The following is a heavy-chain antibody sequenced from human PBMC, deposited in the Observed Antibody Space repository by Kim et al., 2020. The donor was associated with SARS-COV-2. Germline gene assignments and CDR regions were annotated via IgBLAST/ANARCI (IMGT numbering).Heavy chain of an antibody. CDR3: AKDHSSSWYRHYYYGMDV. Sequence: GGSLRLSCAASGFTFSSYGMHWVRQAPGKGLEWVAVISYDGSNKYYADSVKGRFTISRDNSKNTLYLQMNSLRAEDTAVYYCAKDHSSSWYRHYYYGMDVWGQGTTVTVSS. D-gene: IGHD6-13*01. CDR2: ISYDGSNK. CDR1: GFTFSSYG. J-gene: IGHJ6*02. V-gene: IGHV3-30*18.